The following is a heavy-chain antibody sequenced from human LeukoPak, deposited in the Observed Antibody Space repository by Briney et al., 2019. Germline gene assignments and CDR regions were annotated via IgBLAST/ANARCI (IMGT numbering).Heavy chain of an antibody. V-gene: IGHV3-30*04. J-gene: IGHJ4*02. CDR2: MSYDGSNK. CDR1: GFTFSSYA. CDR3: AREVKLWFPYFDY. D-gene: IGHD5-18*01. Sequence: GGSLRLSCAASGFTFSSYAMHWVRQAPGKGLEWVAVMSYDGSNKYYADSVKGRFTISRDNSKNTLYLQMNSLRAEDTAVYYCAREVKLWFPYFDYWGQGTLVTVSS.